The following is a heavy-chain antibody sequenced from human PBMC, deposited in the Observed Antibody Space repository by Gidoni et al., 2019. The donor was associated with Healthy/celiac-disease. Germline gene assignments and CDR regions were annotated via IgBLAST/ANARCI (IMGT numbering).Heavy chain of an antibody. CDR1: GFSLSTSGMC. J-gene: IGHJ4*02. CDR3: ARIPPNYYGSGSYYFDY. D-gene: IGHD3-10*01. Sequence: QVTLRESGPALVKPTQTLTLTCTFSGFSLSTSGMCVSWIRQPPGKALEWLARIDWDDDKYYSTSLKTRLTISKDTSKNQGVLTMTNMDPVDTATYYCARIPPNYYGSGSYYFDYWGQGTLVTVSS. CDR2: IDWDDDK. V-gene: IGHV2-70*15.